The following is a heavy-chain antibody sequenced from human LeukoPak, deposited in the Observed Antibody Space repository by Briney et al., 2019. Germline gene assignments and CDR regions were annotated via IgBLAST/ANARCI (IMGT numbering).Heavy chain of an antibody. CDR3: ARHIGSTSGHNYYYYGIDV. Sequence: PGGSLRLSCAASGFIFSNYPMHWVRQAPGKGLEWVAVISADGNNEHYADSAKGRFTLSRDNAKSTAYLQMNSLRSEDTAVYYCARHIGSTSGHNYYYYGIDVWGQGTTVTVSS. D-gene: IGHD2-2*02. V-gene: IGHV3-30-3*01. J-gene: IGHJ6*02. CDR1: GFIFSNYP. CDR2: ISADGNNE.